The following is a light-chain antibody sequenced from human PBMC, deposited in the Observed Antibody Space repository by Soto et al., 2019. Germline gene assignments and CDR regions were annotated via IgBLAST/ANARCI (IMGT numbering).Light chain of an antibody. CDR1: SSNIGIQY. CDR2: RNN. Sequence: QSVLTQPPSASGTPGQRVPISCSGSSSNIGIQYVYWDQQLPGTAPKLLMYRNNQRPSGVPDRFSGSKSGTSASLAISGLSSEDEADYYCAAWDAGVSGPAVGGGTKLTVL. CDR3: AAWDAGVSGPA. J-gene: IGLJ2*01. V-gene: IGLV1-47*01.